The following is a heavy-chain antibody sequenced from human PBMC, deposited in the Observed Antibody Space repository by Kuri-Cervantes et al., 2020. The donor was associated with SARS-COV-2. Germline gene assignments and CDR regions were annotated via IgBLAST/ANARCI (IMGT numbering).Heavy chain of an antibody. CDR3: ARPYDEGPTTPN. CDR1: GFTFSSYE. D-gene: IGHD3-22*01. Sequence: GESLKISCAASGFTFSSYEMNWVRQAPGKGLEWVSYISSSGSTIYYADSMESRFTISRDNAKSSLYLQMNSLRAEDTAVYYCARPYDEGPTTPNWGQGTLVTVSS. J-gene: IGHJ4*02. CDR2: ISSSGSTI. V-gene: IGHV3-48*03.